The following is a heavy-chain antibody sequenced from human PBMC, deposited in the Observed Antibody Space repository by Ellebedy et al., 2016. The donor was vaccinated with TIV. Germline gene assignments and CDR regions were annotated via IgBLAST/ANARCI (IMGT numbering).Heavy chain of an antibody. CDR2: INAGNGNT. V-gene: IGHV1-3*01. CDR1: GYTFTSHT. D-gene: IGHD3-10*01. J-gene: IGHJ4*02. CDR3: ARDPEGAYYYGSGKLDY. Sequence: ASVKVSXKASGYTFTSHTIDWVRQAPGQRLEWLGWINAGNGNTKYSQKFQGRVTITRDTSASTVYMEMSSLRSEDTAVFYCARDPEGAYYYGSGKLDYWGQGTLVTVSS.